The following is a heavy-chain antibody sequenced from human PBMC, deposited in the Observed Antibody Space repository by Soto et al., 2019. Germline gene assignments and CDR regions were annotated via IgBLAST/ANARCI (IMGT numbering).Heavy chain of an antibody. V-gene: IGHV3-7*02. Sequence: MNWVRQAPGKGLEWVANIKQDGSEKNYVDSVKGRFTISRDNAKNSLYLQMNSLRAEDTAAYSSASGSRARYEVDHWAQGP. CDR3: ASGSRARYEVDH. CDR2: IKQDGSEK. D-gene: IGHD6-19*01. J-gene: IGHJ4*02.